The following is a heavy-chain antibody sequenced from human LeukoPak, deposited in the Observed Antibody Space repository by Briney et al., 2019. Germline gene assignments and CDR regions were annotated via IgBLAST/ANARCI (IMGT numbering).Heavy chain of an antibody. J-gene: IGHJ6*02. Sequence: GRSLRLSCAASGFTFSSYGMHWVRQAPGKGLEWVAVISYDGSNKYYADSVKGRFTISRDNSKNTLYLQMNSLRAEDTAVYYCAKDHLTNGMDVWGQGITVTVSS. CDR2: ISYDGSNK. V-gene: IGHV3-30*18. CDR3: AKDHLTNGMDV. CDR1: GFTFSSYG. D-gene: IGHD1-1*01.